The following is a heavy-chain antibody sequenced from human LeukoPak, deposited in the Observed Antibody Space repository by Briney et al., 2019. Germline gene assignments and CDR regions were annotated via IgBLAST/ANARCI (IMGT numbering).Heavy chain of an antibody. Sequence: HPGGSLRLSCAASGFTFSSYAMSWVRQAPGKGLEWVSAISGSGGSTYYADSVKGRFTISRDNSKNTLYLQMNSLRAEDTAVYYCATTPGDIVVVVAAFDYWSQGTLVTVSS. J-gene: IGHJ4*02. CDR2: ISGSGGST. D-gene: IGHD2-15*01. CDR3: ATTPGDIVVVVAAFDY. CDR1: GFTFSSYA. V-gene: IGHV3-23*01.